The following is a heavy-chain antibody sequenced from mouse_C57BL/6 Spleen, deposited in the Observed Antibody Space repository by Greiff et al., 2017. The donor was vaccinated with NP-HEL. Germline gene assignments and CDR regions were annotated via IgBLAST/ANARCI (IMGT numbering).Heavy chain of an antibody. CDR3: ARQGYGYYFDY. J-gene: IGHJ2*01. CDR1: GFTFSSYT. D-gene: IGHD2-10*02. Sequence: EVQVVESGGGLVKPGGSLKLSCAASGFTFSSYTMSWVRQTPEKRLEWVATISGGGGNTYYPDSVKGRFTISRDNAKNTLYLQMSSLRSEDTALYYCARQGYGYYFDYWGQGTTLTVSS. CDR2: ISGGGGNT. V-gene: IGHV5-9*01.